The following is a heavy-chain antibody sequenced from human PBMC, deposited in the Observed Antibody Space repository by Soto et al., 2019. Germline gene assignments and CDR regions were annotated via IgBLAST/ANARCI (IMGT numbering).Heavy chain of an antibody. CDR3: ARAPRGGATYFDD. CDR1: GGSISSYY. Sequence: SETLSLTCTVSGGSISSYYWSWIRQPPGKGLEWIGYIYYSGSTNYNPSLKSRVTISVDTSKNQFSLKLSSVTAADTAVYYCARAPRGGATYFDDWAQRTLVTVSS. D-gene: IGHD1-26*01. CDR2: IYYSGST. V-gene: IGHV4-59*01. J-gene: IGHJ4*02.